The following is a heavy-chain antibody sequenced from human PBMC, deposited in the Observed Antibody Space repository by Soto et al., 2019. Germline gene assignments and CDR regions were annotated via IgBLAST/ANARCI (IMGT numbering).Heavy chain of an antibody. D-gene: IGHD4-17*01. J-gene: IGHJ4*02. V-gene: IGHV3-72*01. CDR3: ARRLQYGDYAYFDY. CDR1: GFTFSDHY. Sequence: GGSLRLSCAASGFTFSDHYMDWVRQAPGKGLEWVGRTRNKANSYTTEYAASVKGRFTISRDDSKNSLYLQMNSLKTEDTAVYYCARRLQYGDYAYFDYWGQGTLVTVSS. CDR2: TRNKANSYTT.